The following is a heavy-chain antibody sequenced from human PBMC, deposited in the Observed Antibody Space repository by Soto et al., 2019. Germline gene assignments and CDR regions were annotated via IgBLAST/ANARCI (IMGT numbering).Heavy chain of an antibody. J-gene: IGHJ4*02. Sequence: EVQLLESGGGLVLPGGSLRLSCAGSGFTPTTTPLSWVRQPPGKGLEWVTTISGTASRTYYVDSVKGRFFISRDNSKNTVTLPMKNLTLDDTAVYYCATSFRYFDNWGQGTRVTVSS. CDR1: GFTPTTTP. CDR3: ATSFRYFDN. V-gene: IGHV3-23*01. CDR2: ISGTASRT. D-gene: IGHD3-9*01.